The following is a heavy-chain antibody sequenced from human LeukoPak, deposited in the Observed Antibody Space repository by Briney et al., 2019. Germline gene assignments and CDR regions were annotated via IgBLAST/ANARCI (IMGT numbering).Heavy chain of an antibody. CDR1: GYTFTGYY. CDR2: ISAYNGNT. V-gene: IGHV1-18*04. D-gene: IGHD2-15*01. Sequence: ASVKVSCKASGYTFTGYYMHWVRQAPGQGLEWMGWISAYNGNTNYAQKLQGRVTMTTDTSTSTAYMELRSLRSDDTAVYYCARVMQYCSGGSCYYFDYWGQGTLVTASS. CDR3: ARVMQYCSGGSCYYFDY. J-gene: IGHJ4*02.